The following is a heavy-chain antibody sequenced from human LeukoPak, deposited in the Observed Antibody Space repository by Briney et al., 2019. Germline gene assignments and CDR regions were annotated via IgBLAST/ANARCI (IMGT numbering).Heavy chain of an antibody. CDR2: TYYASQWSH. Sequence: SQTLSLTCAISGDSVSSSGVAWNWIRQSPSRGLEWLGKTYYASQWSHEYALSVKSRITINPDTSKNQFSLQLNSVTPEDTAVYYGTKGRNSAFDYWGQGTLVTVSS. D-gene: IGHD1-14*01. CDR1: GDSVSSSGVA. V-gene: IGHV6-1*01. J-gene: IGHJ4*02. CDR3: TKGRNSAFDY.